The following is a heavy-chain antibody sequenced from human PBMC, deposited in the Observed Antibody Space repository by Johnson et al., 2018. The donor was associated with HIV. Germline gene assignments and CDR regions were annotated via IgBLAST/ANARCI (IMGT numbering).Heavy chain of an antibody. D-gene: IGHD2-21*01. CDR3: ARTGRLFDAFDI. V-gene: IGHV3-23*01. CDR2: VTGSDSSS. Sequence: VQLMESGGGLLQPGGSLRLSCAASGFTFSSYAMSWVRQAPGKGLQWVSTVTGSDSSSYYADSVKGRFAIYRDDSKNSLYLQMNSLRTEDTALYYCARTGRLFDAFDIWGQGTMVTVSS. J-gene: IGHJ3*02. CDR1: GFTFSSYA.